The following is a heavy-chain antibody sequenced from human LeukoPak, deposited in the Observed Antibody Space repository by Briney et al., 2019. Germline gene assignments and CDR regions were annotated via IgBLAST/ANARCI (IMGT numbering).Heavy chain of an antibody. CDR3: ARHSSSSFDP. Sequence: SVKVSCKASGGTFSIYAISWVRQAPGQGLEWMGRIIPILGIANYAQKFQGRVTITADKSTSTAYMELSSLRSEDTAVYYCARHSSSSFDPWGQGTLVTASS. CDR2: IIPILGIA. J-gene: IGHJ5*02. V-gene: IGHV1-69*04. D-gene: IGHD6-6*01. CDR1: GGTFSIYA.